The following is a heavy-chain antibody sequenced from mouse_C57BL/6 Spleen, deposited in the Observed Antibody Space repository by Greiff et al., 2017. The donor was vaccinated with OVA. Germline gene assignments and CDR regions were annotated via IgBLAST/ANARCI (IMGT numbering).Heavy chain of an antibody. CDR1: GYAFTNYL. CDR3: AREGGY. Sequence: QVQLQQSGAELVRPGTSVKVSCKASGYAFTNYLIEWVKQRPGQGLEWIGVINPGSGGTNYNEKFKGKATLTADKSSSTAYMQLSSLTSEDSAVYFCAREGGYWGQGTSVTVSS. D-gene: IGHD3-3*01. CDR2: INPGSGGT. V-gene: IGHV1-54*01. J-gene: IGHJ4*01.